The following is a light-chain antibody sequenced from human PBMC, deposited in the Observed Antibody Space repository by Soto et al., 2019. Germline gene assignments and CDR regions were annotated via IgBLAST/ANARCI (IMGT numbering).Light chain of an antibody. CDR3: QQRSNWLWT. CDR2: DAS. J-gene: IGKJ1*01. CDR1: QSVSSY. Sequence: IVLTQAPATLSLSPGEMATLSGRASQSVSSYLAWYQQKPGQAPRLLIYDASNRATGIPARFSGSGSGTDFTLTISSLEPEDFAVYYCQQRSNWLWTFGQGTKVDIK. V-gene: IGKV3-11*01.